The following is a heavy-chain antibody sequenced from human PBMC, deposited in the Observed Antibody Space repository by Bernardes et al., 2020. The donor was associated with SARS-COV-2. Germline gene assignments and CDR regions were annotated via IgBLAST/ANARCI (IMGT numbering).Heavy chain of an antibody. D-gene: IGHD3-22*01. CDR3: ARGARDYSDSSGYFSPPFVY. Sequence: GGSLRLSCAASGFTFSSYDMHWVRQGIGKGLEWVSGIGSAGDPYYPGSVKGRFTISRENAKNSLFLQMNSLRAGDTAVYYCARGARDYSDSSGYFSPPFVYWCQVILSTVSS. CDR2: IGSAGDP. V-gene: IGHV3-13*05. CDR1: GFTFSSYD. J-gene: IGHJ4*02.